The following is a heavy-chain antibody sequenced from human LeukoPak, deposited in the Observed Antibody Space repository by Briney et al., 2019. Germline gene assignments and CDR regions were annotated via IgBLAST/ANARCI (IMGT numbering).Heavy chain of an antibody. J-gene: IGHJ6*02. CDR3: AKDMGSSSYYYYGMDV. CDR2: ISSSSSYI. CDR1: GFTFSSYS. D-gene: IGHD2-2*01. V-gene: IGHV3-21*04. Sequence: PGGSLRLSCAASGFTFSSYSMNWVRQAPGKGLEWVSSISSSSSYIYYADSVKGRFTISRDNAKNSLYLQMNSLRAEDTALYYCAKDMGSSSYYYYGMDVWGQGTTVTVSS.